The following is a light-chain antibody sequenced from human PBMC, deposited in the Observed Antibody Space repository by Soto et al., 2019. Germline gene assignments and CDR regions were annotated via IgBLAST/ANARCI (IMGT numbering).Light chain of an antibody. J-gene: IGKJ4*01. Sequence: DIVMTQTPLSSPVTLGQPASITCRSSQSLVHSDGNTYLSWLHQRPGQPPRLLIYKISDRFSGVPDRFSGSGAGTDFTLTVNGLQAEDVAIYYCHQYFRSPITFGGGTK. CDR2: KIS. V-gene: IGKV2-24*01. CDR1: QSLVHSDGNTY. CDR3: HQYFRSPIT.